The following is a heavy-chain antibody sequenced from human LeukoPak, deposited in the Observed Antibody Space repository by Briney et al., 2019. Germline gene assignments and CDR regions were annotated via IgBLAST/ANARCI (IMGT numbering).Heavy chain of an antibody. CDR2: ISSSSSYI. V-gene: IGHV3-21*01. J-gene: IGHJ4*02. CDR1: GFTFSSYS. Sequence: GGSLRLSCAASGFTFSSYSMNWVRQAPGKGLEWVSSISSSSSYIYYADSVKGRFTISRDNAKNSLYLQMNSLRAEDTAVYYCASSGWYTLDPIDYWGQRTLVTVST. CDR3: ASSGWYTLDPIDY. D-gene: IGHD6-19*01.